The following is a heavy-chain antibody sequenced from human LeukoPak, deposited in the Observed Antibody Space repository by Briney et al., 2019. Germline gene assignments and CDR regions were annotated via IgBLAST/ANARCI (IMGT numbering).Heavy chain of an antibody. J-gene: IGHJ4*02. V-gene: IGHV3-66*02. D-gene: IGHD6-19*01. Sequence: GGSLRLSCAASGFTVNSNYMTWVRQAPGKGLVWVSVIYIVGSTYYADSVRGRFTISRDNSKNTLYLQMNSLRAEDTAIYYCARNPSYSSSLYSGQGTLVTVSS. CDR2: IYIVGST. CDR1: GFTVNSNY. CDR3: ARNPSYSSSLY.